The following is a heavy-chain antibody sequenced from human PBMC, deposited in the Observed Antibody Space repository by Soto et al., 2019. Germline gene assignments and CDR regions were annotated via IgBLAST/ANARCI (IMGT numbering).Heavy chain of an antibody. CDR1: GFTFNNYW. V-gene: IGHV3-74*01. Sequence: EVQLVESGGGLVQPGGSLRLSCAASGFTFNNYWMHWVRQAPGKGLLWVSRIQSDGSSTDYADSVKGRFTISRDNAKNTLYLQMNSLRAEDTAVYYCARGGNPDYWGQGTVVTVSS. CDR2: IQSDGSST. J-gene: IGHJ4*02. D-gene: IGHD4-4*01. CDR3: ARGGNPDY.